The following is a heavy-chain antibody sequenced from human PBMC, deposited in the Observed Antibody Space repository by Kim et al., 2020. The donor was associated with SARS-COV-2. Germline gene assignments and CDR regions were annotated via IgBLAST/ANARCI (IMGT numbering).Heavy chain of an antibody. D-gene: IGHD2-2*01. J-gene: IGHJ4*02. Sequence: SETLSLTCAVYGGSFSDDYWSWIRQPPGKGLEWIGEIKHRGRNNYNPSLKSRVTISVDTSKNQFSLKLSSVTAADTAMYYCASGRTRSSNPLHFWGQGTLVTVSS. CDR1: GGSFSDDY. CDR2: IKHRGRN. CDR3: ASGRTRSSNPLHF. V-gene: IGHV4-34*01.